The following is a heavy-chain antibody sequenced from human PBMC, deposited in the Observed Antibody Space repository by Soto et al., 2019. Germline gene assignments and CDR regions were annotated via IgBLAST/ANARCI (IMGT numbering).Heavy chain of an antibody. CDR1: GGSIRSYY. CDR3: ARNYGHAFDI. V-gene: IGHV4-59*01. CDR2: IYYSGST. J-gene: IGHJ3*02. Sequence: QVQLQESGPGLVKPSETQSLTCTVSGGSIRSYYWSWIRQPPGKGLEWIGYIYYSGSTNYNPSLKIRVTISGDPPKSQFTLRLSSVTAADSAVYYCARNYGHAFDIWGQGTMVTVSS. D-gene: IGHD1-7*01.